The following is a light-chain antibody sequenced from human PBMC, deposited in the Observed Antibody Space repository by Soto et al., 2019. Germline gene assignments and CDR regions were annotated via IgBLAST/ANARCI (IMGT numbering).Light chain of an antibody. V-gene: IGLV2-14*01. J-gene: IGLJ3*02. CDR1: SSDTGAHNY. CDR2: EVN. CDR3: SSFAGSSTS. Sequence: QSVLTQPASVSGSPGQSITISCTGISSDTGAHNYVSWYQHHPGKAPKLMVYEVNYRPSGVSDRFSGSKSGNTASLTISGLQAEDEADYYCSSFAGSSTSFGGGTKVTVX.